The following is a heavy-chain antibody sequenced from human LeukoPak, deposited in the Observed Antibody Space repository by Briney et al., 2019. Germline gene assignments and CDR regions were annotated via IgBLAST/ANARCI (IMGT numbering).Heavy chain of an antibody. D-gene: IGHD3-10*01. V-gene: IGHV3-48*03. CDR1: GFTFSSYE. CDR2: ISRSGSNK. J-gene: IGHJ4*02. CDR3: ARDFGSATVAPDYFDY. Sequence: GGSLRLACAASGFTFSSYEMNGVRQAPGKVLEWVSYISRSGSNKHYADSVKGRFTISRDNAKNSLYLQMNSLRAEDTAVYYCARDFGSATVAPDYFDYWGQGTLVTVSS.